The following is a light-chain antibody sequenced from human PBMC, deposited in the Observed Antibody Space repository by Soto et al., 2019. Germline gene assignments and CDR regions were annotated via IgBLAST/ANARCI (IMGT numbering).Light chain of an antibody. V-gene: IGKV4-1*01. CDR3: PQYYSTHPWT. CDR1: QSVLYSSNNKNY. Sequence: DIVMTQSPDSLAMSLGERATINCKSSQSVLYSSNNKNYLAWYQQKPGQPPKLLIYWASTRESGVPDRFSGTWSGTDFTLTISSLQAEDVAVYYCPQYYSTHPWTIGQGTQVEIK. CDR2: WAS. J-gene: IGKJ1*01.